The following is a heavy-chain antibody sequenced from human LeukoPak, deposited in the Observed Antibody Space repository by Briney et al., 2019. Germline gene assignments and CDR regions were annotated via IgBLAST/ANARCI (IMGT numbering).Heavy chain of an antibody. Sequence: SETLSLTCTVSGGSIISDRFYSGWIRQPPGKGLEWIGRISHSGNAYHNPSLKSRVTISVDTSKNQFSLNLSSVTAADTAVYYCARHSGYYDILTGYYKGDYFDYWGQGTLVTVSS. J-gene: IGHJ4*02. CDR2: ISHSGNA. CDR3: ARHSGYYDILTGYYKGDYFDY. V-gene: IGHV4-39*01. D-gene: IGHD3-9*01. CDR1: GGSIISDRFY.